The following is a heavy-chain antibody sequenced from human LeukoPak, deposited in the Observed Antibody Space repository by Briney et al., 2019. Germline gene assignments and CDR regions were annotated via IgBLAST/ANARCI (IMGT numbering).Heavy chain of an antibody. CDR2: IIPIFGTA. Sequence: ASVKVSCKASGGTFSSYAISWVRQAPGQGLEWMGGIIPIFGTANYAQKFQGRVTITADESTSTAYMELSSLRSEDTAVYYCARASLTSDSPPHYYYYGMDVWGQGTTVTVSS. CDR3: ARASLTSDSPPHYYYYGMDV. V-gene: IGHV1-69*13. J-gene: IGHJ6*02. CDR1: GGTFSSYA. D-gene: IGHD3-16*01.